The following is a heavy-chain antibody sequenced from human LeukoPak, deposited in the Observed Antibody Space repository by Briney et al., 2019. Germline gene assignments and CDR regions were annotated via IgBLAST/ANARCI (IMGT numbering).Heavy chain of an antibody. CDR3: ARGGGTLDY. CDR1: GDSISRYY. Sequence: PSETLSLTCTVSGDSISRYYWRWIRQPRGEGLECIGYIYDSGKTNYNASLISRDTKSVDTPKNQFSLKLTSGPPADTAFYYCARGGGTLDYWGQGTLVTVSS. J-gene: IGHJ4*02. V-gene: IGHV4-59*01. D-gene: IGHD3-16*01. CDR2: IYDSGKT.